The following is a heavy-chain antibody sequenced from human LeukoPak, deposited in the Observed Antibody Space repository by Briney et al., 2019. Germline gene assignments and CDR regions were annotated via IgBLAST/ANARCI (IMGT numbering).Heavy chain of an antibody. J-gene: IGHJ4*02. CDR3: ARYEAVAGVFDY. CDR1: GGSISSSSSY. CDR2: IYYSGST. D-gene: IGHD6-19*01. Sequence: SETLSLTCTVSGGSISSSSSYWGWIRQPPGKGLEWIGSIYYSGSTYYNPSLKSRVTISVDTSKNQFSLKLSSVTAADTAVYYCARYEAVAGVFDYWGQGTLVTVSS. V-gene: IGHV4-39*07.